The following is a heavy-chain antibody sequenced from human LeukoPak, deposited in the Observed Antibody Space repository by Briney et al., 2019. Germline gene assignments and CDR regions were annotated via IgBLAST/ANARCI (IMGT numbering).Heavy chain of an antibody. CDR1: GFTFSSYG. J-gene: IGHJ4*02. V-gene: IGHV3-23*01. CDR3: AKAHGDYGDYEDVVDY. Sequence: GGSLRLSCAASGFTFSSYGMSWVRQAPGKGLEWVSAISGSGGSTYYADSVKGRFTISRDNSKNTLYLQMNSLRAEDTAVYYCAKAHGDYGDYEDVVDYWGQGTLVTVSS. CDR2: ISGSGGST. D-gene: IGHD4-17*01.